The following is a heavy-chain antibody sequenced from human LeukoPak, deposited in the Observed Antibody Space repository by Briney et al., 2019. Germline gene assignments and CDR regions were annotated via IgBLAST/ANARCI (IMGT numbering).Heavy chain of an antibody. Sequence: SETLSLTCTVSGGSITGYYWSWLRQPPGKGLEGIGYIYHSGATNYNPSLKSRVTISVDTSKNQYSLKLSSMTAADTAVYYCARHEGYTGTYRSGFDYWGQGTLVTVSS. V-gene: IGHV4-59*08. CDR3: ARHEGYTGTYRSGFDY. J-gene: IGHJ4*02. CDR1: GGSITGYY. D-gene: IGHD1-26*01. CDR2: IYHSGAT.